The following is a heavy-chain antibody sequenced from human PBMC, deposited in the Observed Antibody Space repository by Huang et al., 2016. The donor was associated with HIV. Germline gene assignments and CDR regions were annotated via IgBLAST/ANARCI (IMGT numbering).Heavy chain of an antibody. J-gene: IGHJ6*02. CDR1: TFTFGAYW. CDR2: IKQDENEK. V-gene: IGHV3-7*01. CDR3: ATKTAAMDI. D-gene: IGHD1-7*01. Sequence: VESGGRLVQPGGSIRLSCVGSTFTFGAYWMSWVRQSPGKGLEWVANIKQDENEKYYVESVKGRFNISRDNAKKVLFLEMNNVRVEDTATYYCATKTAAMDIWGQGTTVTVS.